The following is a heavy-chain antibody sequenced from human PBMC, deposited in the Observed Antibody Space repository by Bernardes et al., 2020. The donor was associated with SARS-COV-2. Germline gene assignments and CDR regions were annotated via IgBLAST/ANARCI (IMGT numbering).Heavy chain of an antibody. CDR3: ASYYYDSTPYYYGMDV. CDR2: IYYSGST. D-gene: IGHD3-22*01. Sequence: SETLSLTCTVSGGSISSYYWSWIRQPPGKGLEWIGYIYYSGSTNYNPSLKSRVTISVDTSKNQFSLKLSSVTAADTAVYYCASYYYDSTPYYYGMDVWCQGTTVSVSS. V-gene: IGHV4-59*08. CDR1: GGSISSYY. J-gene: IGHJ6*02.